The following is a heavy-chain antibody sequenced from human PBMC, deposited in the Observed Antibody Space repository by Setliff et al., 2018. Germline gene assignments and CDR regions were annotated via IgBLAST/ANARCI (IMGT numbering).Heavy chain of an antibody. V-gene: IGHV5-51*01. CDR2: IYPGNADT. J-gene: IGHJ5*02. Sequence: GESLKNSCKGSGYSFTDYWIAWVRQTPGKGLEWMGTIYPGNADTRYSPSFQGQVTISTDTSINTAFLQWNNLKASDAAVYYCARRGERFFNWFDPWGHGTLVTVSS. CDR1: GYSFTDYW. D-gene: IGHD2-21*01. CDR3: ARRGERFFNWFDP.